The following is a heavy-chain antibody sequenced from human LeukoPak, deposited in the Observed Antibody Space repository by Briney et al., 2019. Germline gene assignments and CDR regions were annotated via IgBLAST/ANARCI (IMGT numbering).Heavy chain of an antibody. V-gene: IGHV1-18*01. CDR3: ARGTLYSGWSYYFDY. CDR1: GYTFTSYG. D-gene: IGHD6-19*01. Sequence: ASVKVSCKASGYTFTSYGISWVRQAPGQGLEWMGWISVYNGNTNYAQKLQGRVTMTTDTSTSTVYMEVRSLRSDDTAMYYCARGTLYSGWSYYFDYWGQGSQVTVSS. CDR2: ISVYNGNT. J-gene: IGHJ4*02.